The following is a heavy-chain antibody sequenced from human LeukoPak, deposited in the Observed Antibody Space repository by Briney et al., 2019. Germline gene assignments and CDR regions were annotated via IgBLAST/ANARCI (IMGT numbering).Heavy chain of an antibody. CDR1: GGSISSYY. V-gene: IGHV4-59*01. CDR3: ARGSYGSNWFDP. J-gene: IGHJ5*02. Sequence: SETLSLTRTVSGGSISSYYWSWIRQPPGKGLEWIGYIYYSGSTNYNPSLKSRVTISVDTSKNQFSLKLSSVTAADTAVYYCARGSYGSNWFDPWGQGTLVTVSS. CDR2: IYYSGST. D-gene: IGHD5-18*01.